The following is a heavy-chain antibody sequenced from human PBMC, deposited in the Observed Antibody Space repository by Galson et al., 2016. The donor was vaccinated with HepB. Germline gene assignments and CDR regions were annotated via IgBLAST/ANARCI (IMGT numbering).Heavy chain of an antibody. V-gene: IGHV6-1*01. D-gene: IGHD6-6*01. CDR3: AREKEYTSSSVSLDT. J-gene: IGHJ5*02. CDR2: TYYRSQWHT. Sequence: CAISGDSVSSNTAAWNWIRQSPSRGLEWLGRTYYRSQWHTDYALSLKSRITVNPDTSRNQFYLQLASVTPEDTAVYFCAREKEYTSSSVSLDTWGQGTLVTVSS. CDR1: GDSVSSNTAA.